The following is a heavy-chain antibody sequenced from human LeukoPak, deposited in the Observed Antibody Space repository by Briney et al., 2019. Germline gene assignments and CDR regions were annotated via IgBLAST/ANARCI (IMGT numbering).Heavy chain of an antibody. J-gene: IGHJ4*02. CDR1: GYTFTGYY. D-gene: IGHD1-26*01. Sequence: ASVKVSCKASGYTFTGYYMHWVRQAPGQGLEWMGWINPNSGGTNYAQKFQGRVTMTRDTSISTAYMELSRLRSDDTAVYYCARAIWSGATRGAGIVYFDYWGQGTLVTVSS. CDR2: INPNSGGT. CDR3: ARAIWSGATRGAGIVYFDY. V-gene: IGHV1-2*02.